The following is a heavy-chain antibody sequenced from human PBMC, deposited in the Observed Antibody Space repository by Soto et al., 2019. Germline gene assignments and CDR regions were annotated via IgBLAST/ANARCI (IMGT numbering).Heavy chain of an antibody. D-gene: IGHD4-17*01. CDR1: GFTFNSYG. J-gene: IGHJ4*02. CDR3: AKGGPYGDYLSDDFDY. CDR2: ISYDGSNK. V-gene: IGHV3-30*18. Sequence: QVQLVESGGGVVQPGRSLRLSCAASGFTFNSYGMHWVRQAPGKGLEWVTVISYDGSNKYYEDSVKGRFTISRDNSKNTLYQLMHSLRAEDTAVYYCAKGGPYGDYLSDDFDYWGQGTLVTVSS.